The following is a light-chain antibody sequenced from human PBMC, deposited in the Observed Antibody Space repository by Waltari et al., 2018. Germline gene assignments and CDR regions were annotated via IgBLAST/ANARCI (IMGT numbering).Light chain of an antibody. CDR2: GNI. Sequence: QSVLTQPPSVSGAPGQRVTISCTGSSSNIGAGCDVHWYQQLPGTAPKPLIYGNINRPSGVPDRFSGSKSGTSASLAITGLQAEDEADYYCQSYDSSLSGVFGGGTKLTVL. V-gene: IGLV1-40*01. CDR3: QSYDSSLSGV. J-gene: IGLJ2*01. CDR1: SSNIGAGCD.